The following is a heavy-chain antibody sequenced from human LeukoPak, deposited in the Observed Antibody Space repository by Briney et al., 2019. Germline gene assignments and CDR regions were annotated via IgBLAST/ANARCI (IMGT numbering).Heavy chain of an antibody. D-gene: IGHD2-21*01. CDR1: GFTVSSNY. CDR3: VRDLGDRFDH. J-gene: IGHJ4*02. V-gene: IGHV3-66*01. CDR2: IYSGGNT. Sequence: GGSLRLSCAASGFTVSSNYMSWVRQAPGKGLEWVSIIYSGGNTYYADSVKGRFTISRDSSKNTLYLQMNSLRAEDTAVYYCVRDLGDRFDHWGQGTLVIVSS.